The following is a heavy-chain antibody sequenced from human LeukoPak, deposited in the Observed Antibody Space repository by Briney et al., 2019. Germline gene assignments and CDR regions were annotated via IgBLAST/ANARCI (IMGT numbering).Heavy chain of an antibody. CDR1: GGSFSGYY. CDR2: INHSGST. D-gene: IGHD2-2*01. V-gene: IGHV4-34*01. Sequence: SETLSLTCAVYGGSFSGYYWSWIRQPPGKGLKWIGEINHSGSTNYNPSLKSRVTISVDTSKNQFSLKLSSVTAADTAVYYCARAGGVVPAAIFWTYWGQGTLVTVSS. CDR3: ARAGGVVPAAIFWTY. J-gene: IGHJ4*02.